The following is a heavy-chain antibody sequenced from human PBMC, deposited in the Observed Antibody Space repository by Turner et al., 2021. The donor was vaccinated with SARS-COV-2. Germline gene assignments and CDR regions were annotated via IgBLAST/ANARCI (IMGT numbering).Heavy chain of an antibody. CDR1: GFTFSSYG. D-gene: IGHD3-22*01. J-gene: IGHJ4*02. V-gene: IGHV3-33*01. CDR2: IWYDGRNK. CDR3: ARDGSGYYDSSGYFDY. Sequence: QVQLVESGGGVVQPGRSLRLSCAASGFTFSSYGMDWVRQAPGKGLEWVAVIWYDGRNKEYAGPVKGRFTIPRDKSKNTLYLEMNRLGAEDTAVYYCARDGSGYYDSSGYFDYWGQGTLVTVSS.